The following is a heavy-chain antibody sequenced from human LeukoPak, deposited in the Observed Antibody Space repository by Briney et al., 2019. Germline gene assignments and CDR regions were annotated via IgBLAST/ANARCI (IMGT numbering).Heavy chain of an antibody. CDR3: ARDYYGSGRAPDYYYYMDV. J-gene: IGHJ6*03. Sequence: SETLSLTCTVSGGSISSYYWSWIRQPAGKGLEWIGRIYTSGSTNYNPSLKSRVTMSVDTSKNQFSLKLSSVTAADTAVYYWARDYYGSGRAPDYYYYMDVWGKGTTVTIPS. CDR2: IYTSGST. CDR1: GGSISSYY. D-gene: IGHD3-10*01. V-gene: IGHV4-4*07.